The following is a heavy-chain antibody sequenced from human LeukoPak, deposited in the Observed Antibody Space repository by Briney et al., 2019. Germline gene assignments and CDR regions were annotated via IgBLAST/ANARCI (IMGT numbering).Heavy chain of an antibody. CDR3: ARGAYASAWYAFDI. V-gene: IGHV4-59*12. CDR2: VYYTGSS. J-gene: IGHJ3*02. CDR1: GDSISSSY. D-gene: IGHD6-19*01. Sequence: SETLSLTCTVSGDSISSSYWSWIRQPPGKGLEWIGYVYYTGSSNSDPSLKSRVTMFVDTSKNQLSLRLSSVSALDTAVYYCARGAYASAWYAFDIWGPGTGVSVTS.